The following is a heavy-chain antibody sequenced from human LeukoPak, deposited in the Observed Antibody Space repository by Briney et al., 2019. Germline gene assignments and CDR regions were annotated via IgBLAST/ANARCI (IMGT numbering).Heavy chain of an antibody. CDR2: IYYSGST. V-gene: IGHV4-31*03. Sequence: PSQSLSLTCTVSVGSISSGCYYWSWIRQHPGKGLEWIGYIYYSGSTYYNPSLKSRVTISVDTSKNQFSLKLSSVTAADTAVYYCARGTADRVVVSTYYFDYWGQGTLVTVSS. J-gene: IGHJ4*02. D-gene: IGHD2-21*01. CDR3: ARGTADRVVVSTYYFDY. CDR1: VGSISSGCYY.